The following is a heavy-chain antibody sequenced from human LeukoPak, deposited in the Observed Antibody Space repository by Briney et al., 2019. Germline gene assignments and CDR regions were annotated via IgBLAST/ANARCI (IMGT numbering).Heavy chain of an antibody. V-gene: IGHV3-9*01. CDR3: ATDMGQYCGGDCYSYDY. CDR1: VFTFDDYA. Sequence: GGSLRLSSAASVFTFDDYAMQWVRQAPGEGLGWGSGISWNSGSIGYADSVKGRFTISRDNAKNSLYLQMNSLRAEDTALYYCATDMGQYCGGDCYSYDYWGQGTLVTVSS. J-gene: IGHJ4*02. CDR2: ISWNSGSI. D-gene: IGHD2-21*02.